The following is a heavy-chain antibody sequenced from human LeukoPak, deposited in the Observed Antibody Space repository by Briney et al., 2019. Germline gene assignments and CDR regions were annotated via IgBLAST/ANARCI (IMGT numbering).Heavy chain of an antibody. D-gene: IGHD3-3*01. Sequence: SETLSLTCTVSGGSISSSSYYWGWIRQPPGKGLEWFGSIYYSGSTYYNPSLKSRVTISVDTSKNQFSLKLSSVTAADTAVYYCARDCSHYDFWSGYSYYYYYMDVWGKGTTVTVSS. V-gene: IGHV4-39*07. CDR1: GGSISSSSYY. CDR3: ARDCSHYDFWSGYSYYYYYMDV. J-gene: IGHJ6*03. CDR2: IYYSGST.